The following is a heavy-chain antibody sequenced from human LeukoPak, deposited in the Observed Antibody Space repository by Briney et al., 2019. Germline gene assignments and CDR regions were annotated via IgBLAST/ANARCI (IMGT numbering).Heavy chain of an antibody. J-gene: IGHJ3*02. CDR1: GFTFSSYD. Sequence: GGSLRLSCAASGFTFSSYDMHWVRQPTGKGLEWVSAIYSAGDIYYLDSVKGRFTISRENAKNSLFLQMNSLRAEDTAVYYCARVSTNAFDIWGQGTMVTVSS. CDR2: IYSAGDI. V-gene: IGHV3-13*01. CDR3: ARVSTNAFDI.